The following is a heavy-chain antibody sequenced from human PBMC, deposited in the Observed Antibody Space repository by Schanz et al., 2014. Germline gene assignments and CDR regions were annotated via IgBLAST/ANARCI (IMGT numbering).Heavy chain of an antibody. CDR1: GFPFSDYF. Sequence: VQLVDSGGGLVKPGGSLRLSCTASGFPFSDYFMAWIRQPPGRGLEWVSAISGSGGSTYYADSVKGRFTISRDNSKNTLYLQMNSLRAEDTAVYFCAKKVPAYNPFDSWGQGTLVTVSS. CDR2: ISGSGGST. CDR3: AKKVPAYNPFDS. V-gene: IGHV3-23*04. J-gene: IGHJ4*02. D-gene: IGHD1-1*01.